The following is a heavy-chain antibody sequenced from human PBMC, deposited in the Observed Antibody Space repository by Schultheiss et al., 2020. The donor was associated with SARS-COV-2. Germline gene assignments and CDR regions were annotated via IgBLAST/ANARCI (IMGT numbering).Heavy chain of an antibody. CDR3: ARAGGDFWSGYFDY. D-gene: IGHD3-3*01. CDR1: GGSISSSSYY. Sequence: SETLSLTCTVSGGSISSSSYYWGWIRQPPGKGLEWIGSIYYSGSTYYNPSLKSRVTISVDKSKNQFSLKLSSVTAADTAVYYCARAGGDFWSGYFDYWGQGTLVTVSS. V-gene: IGHV4-39*07. CDR2: IYYSGST. J-gene: IGHJ4*02.